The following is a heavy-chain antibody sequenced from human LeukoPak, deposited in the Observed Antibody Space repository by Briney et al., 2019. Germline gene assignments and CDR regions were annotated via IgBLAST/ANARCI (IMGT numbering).Heavy chain of an antibody. V-gene: IGHV4-34*01. CDR2: IYHSGST. CDR1: GGSFSGYY. CDR3: ARENASGYYYDSSGYEFDY. Sequence: SETLSLTCAVYGGSFSGYYCNWMRQPPGKGLEWIGSIYHSGSTYYNPSLKSRVTISVDTSKNQFSLKLSSVTAADTAVYYCARENASGYYYDSSGYEFDYWGQGTLVTVSS. D-gene: IGHD3-22*01. J-gene: IGHJ4*02.